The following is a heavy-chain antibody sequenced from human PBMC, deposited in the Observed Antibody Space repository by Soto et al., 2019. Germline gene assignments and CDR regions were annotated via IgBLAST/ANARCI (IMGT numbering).Heavy chain of an antibody. CDR3: ARADWEGNQLVQFWFDP. Sequence: GGSLRLSCAASGFTFSSYSMNWVRQAPGKGLEWVSSISSSSSYIYYADSVKGRFTISRDNAKNSLYLQMNSLRAEDTAVYYCARADWEGNQLVQFWFDPWGQGTLVTVSS. V-gene: IGHV3-21*01. J-gene: IGHJ5*02. CDR1: GFTFSSYS. D-gene: IGHD1-1*01. CDR2: ISSSSSYI.